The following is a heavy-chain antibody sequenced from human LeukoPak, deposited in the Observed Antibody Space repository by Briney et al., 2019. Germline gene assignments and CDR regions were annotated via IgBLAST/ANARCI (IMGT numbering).Heavy chain of an antibody. D-gene: IGHD3-22*01. V-gene: IGHV4-61*01. CDR2: IYYSGST. CDR3: ARDDYDSSGYYPHY. Sequence: PSETLSLTCTVSGDSISSSSSYWGWIRQPPGKGLEWIGYIYYSGSTNYNPSLKSRVTISVDTSKNQFSLKLSSVTAADTAVYYCARDDYDSSGYYPHYWGQGTLVTVSS. CDR1: GDSISSSSSY. J-gene: IGHJ4*02.